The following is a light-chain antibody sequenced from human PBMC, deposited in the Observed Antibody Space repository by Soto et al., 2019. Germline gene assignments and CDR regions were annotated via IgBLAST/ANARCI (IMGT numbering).Light chain of an antibody. V-gene: IGKV1-5*01. J-gene: IGKJ1*01. CDR3: HQYNSYS. CDR2: HAS. CDR1: QSISNW. Sequence: DIQMTQSPSTLPASVGDRVTITCRASQSISNWLAWYQQKTGTAPKLLIYHASTLESGVPSSFSGSGSGTEFTLTISSMQPDDFATYYCHQYNSYSFGQGTKVDIK.